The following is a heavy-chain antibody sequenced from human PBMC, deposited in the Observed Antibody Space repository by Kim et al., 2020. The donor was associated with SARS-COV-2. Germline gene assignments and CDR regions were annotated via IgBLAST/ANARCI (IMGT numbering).Heavy chain of an antibody. Sequence: VKGRLTISRDDSKNTAYLQMNSLKPEDTAVYYCLVTIVSRYDFWSGPTDYWGQGTLVTVSS. D-gene: IGHD3-3*01. CDR3: LVTIVSRYDFWSGPTDY. V-gene: IGHV3-73*01. J-gene: IGHJ4*02.